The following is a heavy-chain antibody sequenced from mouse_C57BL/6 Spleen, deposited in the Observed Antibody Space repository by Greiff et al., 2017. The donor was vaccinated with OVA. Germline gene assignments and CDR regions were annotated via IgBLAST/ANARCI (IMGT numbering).Heavy chain of an antibody. V-gene: IGHV1-85*01. CDR1: GYTFTSYD. D-gene: IGHD1-1*01. CDR3: ARRGDGSSHWYFDV. Sequence: QVHVKQSGPELVKPGASVKLSCKASGYTFTSYDINWVKQRPGQGLEWIGWIYPRDGSTKYNEKFKGKATLTVDTSSSTAYMELHSLTSEDSAVYFCARRGDGSSHWYFDVWGTGTTVTVSS. CDR2: IYPRDGST. J-gene: IGHJ1*03.